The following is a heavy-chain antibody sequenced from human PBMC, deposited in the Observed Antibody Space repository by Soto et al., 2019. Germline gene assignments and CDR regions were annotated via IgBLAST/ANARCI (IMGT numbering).Heavy chain of an antibody. CDR1: GGTFSTYS. D-gene: IGHD6-19*01. V-gene: IGHV1-69*18. Sequence: QVQLVQSGAEVKEPGSSVKVSCKASGGTFSTYSISWVRQAPGQGLEWMGMIIPMFGTPDYAQKSQGRVTITADESTSRVYRERSSLSPEDTAVYYCARGGGPYTSGGRNFDNWGKEPLATISS. CDR3: ARGGGPYTSGGRNFDN. CDR2: IIPMFGTP. J-gene: IGHJ4*02.